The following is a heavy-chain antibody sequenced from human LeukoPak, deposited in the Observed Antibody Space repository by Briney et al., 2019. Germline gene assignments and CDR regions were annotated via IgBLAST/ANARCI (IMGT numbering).Heavy chain of an antibody. V-gene: IGHV3-23*01. CDR3: AKVGGTVTTLTRLDY. D-gene: IGHD4-17*01. J-gene: IGHJ4*02. CDR1: GFTFSSYA. Sequence: GGSLRLSCAASGFTFSSYAMSWVRQAPGKGLEWVSAISGSGGNTYYADIVKGRSTISRDNSKNTLYLEMNSLRAEDTAVYYCAKVGGTVTTLTRLDYLGQGTLVTVSS. CDR2: ISGSGGNT.